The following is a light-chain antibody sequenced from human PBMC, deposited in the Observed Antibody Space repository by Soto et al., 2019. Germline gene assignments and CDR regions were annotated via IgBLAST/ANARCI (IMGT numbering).Light chain of an antibody. J-gene: IGKJ3*01. Sequence: DIQMTQSPSSLSASAGDSVTITCRASQTIIRNLNWYQQKPGRAPNLLIYAASILHTGVTSRFSASGSGTEFPLTISSLQPEDAATYYCQQSDSTPLTFGPGNRVELK. CDR2: AAS. V-gene: IGKV1-39*01. CDR3: QQSDSTPLT. CDR1: QTIIRN.